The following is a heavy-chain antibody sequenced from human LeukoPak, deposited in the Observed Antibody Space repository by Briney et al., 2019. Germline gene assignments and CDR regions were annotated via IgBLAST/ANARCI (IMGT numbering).Heavy chain of an antibody. Sequence: ASVKVSCKTSGYSFADYYMHWVRQAPGQGLEWMGWINPNSGGTSSAQKFQGRVTMTRDTSITTVYMEVSWLTSDDTAIYYCARADRLDGGPYLIGPWGQGTLVTVSS. CDR2: INPNSGGT. D-gene: IGHD2-21*01. CDR1: GYSFADYY. V-gene: IGHV1-2*02. CDR3: ARADRLDGGPYLIGP. J-gene: IGHJ5*02.